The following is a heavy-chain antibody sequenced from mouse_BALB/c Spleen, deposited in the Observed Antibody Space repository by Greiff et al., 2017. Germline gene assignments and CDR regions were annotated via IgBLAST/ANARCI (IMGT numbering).Heavy chain of an antibody. Sequence: EVKLVESGGGLVKPGGSLKLSCAASGFPFSDYYMYWVRQTPEKRLEWVATISDGGSYTYYPDSVKGRFTISRDNAKNNLYLQMSSLKSEDTAMYYCAREGFTTVVADYWGQGTTLTVSS. CDR2: ISDGGSYT. D-gene: IGHD1-1*01. CDR3: AREGFTTVVADY. V-gene: IGHV5-4*02. J-gene: IGHJ2*01. CDR1: GFPFSDYY.